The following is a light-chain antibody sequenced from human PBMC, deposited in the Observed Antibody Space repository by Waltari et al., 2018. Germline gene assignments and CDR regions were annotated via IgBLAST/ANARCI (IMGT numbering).Light chain of an antibody. CDR2: EDD. J-gene: IGLJ2*01. V-gene: IGLV3-1*01. CDR3: QAWDGSTSTVV. Sequence: SYEVTQPPSVSVSPGQIASTTCSGDKLGEKYVSWYQQKPGQSPVVVIYEDDDRPSGIPGRFSGSNSGNTATLTISGTQAMDEADYYCQAWDGSTSTVVFGGGTKVTVL. CDR1: KLGEKY.